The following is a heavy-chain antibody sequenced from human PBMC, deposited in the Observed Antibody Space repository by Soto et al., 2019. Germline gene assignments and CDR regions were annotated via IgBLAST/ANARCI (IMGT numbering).Heavy chain of an antibody. D-gene: IGHD3-22*01. Sequence: SVKVSCKASGGTFSSYAISWLRQAPGQGLEWMGGIIPIFGTANYAQKFQGRVTITADESTSTAYMELNSLRAEDTAVYYCAKEAITMIVVLIMVGAFAIWGQGTMVTVSS. V-gene: IGHV1-69*13. CDR2: IIPIFGTA. CDR3: AKEAITMIVVLIMVGAFAI. CDR1: GGTFSSYA. J-gene: IGHJ3*02.